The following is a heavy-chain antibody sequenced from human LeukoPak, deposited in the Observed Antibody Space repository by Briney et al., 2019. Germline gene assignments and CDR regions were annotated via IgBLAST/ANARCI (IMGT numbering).Heavy chain of an antibody. CDR1: GGTFSSCA. J-gene: IGHJ3*02. CDR3: ARGTLRGAAFDI. V-gene: IGHV1-69*13. CDR2: IIPIFGTA. D-gene: IGHD3-10*01. Sequence: SVKVSCKASGGTFSSCAISWVRQAPGQGLEWMGGIIPIFGTANYAQKFQGRVTITADESTSTAYMELSSLRSEDTAVYYCARGTLRGAAFDIWGQGTMVTVSS.